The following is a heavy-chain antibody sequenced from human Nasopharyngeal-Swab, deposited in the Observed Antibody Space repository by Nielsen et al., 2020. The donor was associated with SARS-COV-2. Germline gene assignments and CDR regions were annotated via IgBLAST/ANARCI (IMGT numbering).Heavy chain of an antibody. CDR3: ARTYGSGSYMDV. V-gene: IGHV1-46*01. CDR1: GYTFTSYY. D-gene: IGHD3-10*01. Sequence: ASVKVFCKASGYTFTSYYMHWVRQAPGQGLEWMGIINPSGGSASYAQKFQGRVTMTRDTSTSTVYMELSSLRSEDTAVYYCARTYGSGSYMDVWGKGTTVTVSS. CDR2: INPSGGSA. J-gene: IGHJ6*03.